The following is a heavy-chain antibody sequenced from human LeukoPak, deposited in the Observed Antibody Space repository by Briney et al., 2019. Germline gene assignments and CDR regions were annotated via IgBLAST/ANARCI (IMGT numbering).Heavy chain of an antibody. Sequence: GGSLRLSCAASGFTFNSSPMTWVRQAPGKGLEWVSGISASTSGTYYADSVKGRFTISRDNSKDTVFLQMNSLRAEDTAVYYCAKVRTYFYHGLDVWGRGTTVTVSS. D-gene: IGHD1-14*01. J-gene: IGHJ6*02. V-gene: IGHV3-23*01. CDR1: GFTFNSSP. CDR2: ISASTSGT. CDR3: AKVRTYFYHGLDV.